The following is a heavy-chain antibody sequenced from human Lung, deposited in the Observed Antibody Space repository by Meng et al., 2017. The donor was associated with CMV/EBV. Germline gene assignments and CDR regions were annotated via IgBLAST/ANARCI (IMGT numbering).Heavy chain of an antibody. CDR2: ISAYNGNT. D-gene: IGHD2-2*01. CDR3: ARDRTPDIVVPHYYYYGMDV. CDR1: GYTFTSYC. J-gene: IGHJ6*02. V-gene: IGHV1-18*01. Sequence: ASVKVSCKASGYTFTSYCISWVRQAPGQGLEWMGWISAYNGNTNYAQKLQGRVTMTTDTSTSTAYMELRSLRSEDTAVYYCARDRTPDIVVPHYYYYGMDVWGQGTXVTVSS.